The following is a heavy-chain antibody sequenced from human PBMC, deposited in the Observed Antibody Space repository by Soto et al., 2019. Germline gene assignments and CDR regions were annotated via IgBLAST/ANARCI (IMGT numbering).Heavy chain of an antibody. Sequence: EVQLVESGGGLVQPGGSLRLSCAASGFTFSDSWMDWVRQAPGKGPEWVANIKHDGSEKNYVVSVKGRFTISRDNAKNSLYLQMNSLRAEDTAVYNCASLGPHGWGQGTTVTVSS. D-gene: IGHD3-16*01. CDR2: IKHDGSEK. V-gene: IGHV3-7*01. J-gene: IGHJ6*02. CDR1: GFTFSDSW. CDR3: ASLGPHG.